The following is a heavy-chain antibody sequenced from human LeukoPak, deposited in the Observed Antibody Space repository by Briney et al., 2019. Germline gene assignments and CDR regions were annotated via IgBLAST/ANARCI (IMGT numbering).Heavy chain of an antibody. CDR3: ARGREGHYFDY. CDR1: GFTVSSNY. CDR2: IKQDGSEK. D-gene: IGHD5-24*01. J-gene: IGHJ4*02. Sequence: GGSLRLSCAASGFTVSSNYMSWVRQAPGKGLEWVAKIKQDGSEKFYVDSVKGRFTISRDNAKSSLYLQMSSLRAEDTAVYYCARGREGHYFDYWGQGTLVTVSS. V-gene: IGHV3-7*01.